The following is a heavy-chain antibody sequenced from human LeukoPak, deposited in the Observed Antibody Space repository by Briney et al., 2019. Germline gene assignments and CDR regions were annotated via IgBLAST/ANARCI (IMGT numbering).Heavy chain of an antibody. J-gene: IGHJ1*01. V-gene: IGHV1-24*01. Sequence: ASVNVSYKLSGYTLTELSMHWVRQAPRKGLEWMGGFDPEDGETIYQQKFQGRVTITEYTSTDPGYMELSSLRTEDPAVHYCAASSYEDDYGDYVFQPWVRGRLVSDSS. CDR1: GYTLTELS. CDR3: AASSYEDDYGDYVFQP. CDR2: FDPEDGET. D-gene: IGHD4-17*01.